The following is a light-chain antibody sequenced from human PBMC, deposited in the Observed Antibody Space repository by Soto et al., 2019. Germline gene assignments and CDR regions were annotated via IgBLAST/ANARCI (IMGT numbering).Light chain of an antibody. CDR1: HTISGY. CDR3: QQSYTNPLT. Sequence: DIHMTQSPSSLSASVGYRFTLTCRASHTISGYLNWYQQKNGKAPELLIYAASYLGNGVPSRLSGSGYGTYFTITISSMQTEDLATYYCQQSYTNPLTFGGGTKVDIK. CDR2: AAS. V-gene: IGKV1-39*01. J-gene: IGKJ4*01.